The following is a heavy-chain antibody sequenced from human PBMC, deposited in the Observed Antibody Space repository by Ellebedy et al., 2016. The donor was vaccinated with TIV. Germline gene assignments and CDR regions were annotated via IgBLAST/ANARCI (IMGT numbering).Heavy chain of an antibody. CDR1: GYTFTSYY. Sequence: AASVKVSCKASGYTFTSYYMHWVRQAPGQGLEWMGIINHTAGSTSSAQKFQGRVTMTSDTSTRTVYMELSSLRSEDTAVYYCARAPSVDPHMDVWGQGTTVTVSS. V-gene: IGHV1-46*01. CDR3: ARAPSVDPHMDV. D-gene: IGHD6-19*01. J-gene: IGHJ6*02. CDR2: INHTAGST.